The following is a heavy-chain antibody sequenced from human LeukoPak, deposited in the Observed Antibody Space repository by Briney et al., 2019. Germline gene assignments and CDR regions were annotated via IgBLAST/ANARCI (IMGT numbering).Heavy chain of an antibody. CDR2: VSNSGCST. CDR3: ARDRPYFDY. Sequence: GGSLRLSCAASGFTFGSSAMSWVRQAPGKGLEWVSAVSNSGCSTFYADSVMGRFTISRDNSRNTLYLQMNSLRAEDTAVYYCARDRPYFDYWGQGTLVTVSS. V-gene: IGHV3-23*01. J-gene: IGHJ4*02. CDR1: GFTFGSSA.